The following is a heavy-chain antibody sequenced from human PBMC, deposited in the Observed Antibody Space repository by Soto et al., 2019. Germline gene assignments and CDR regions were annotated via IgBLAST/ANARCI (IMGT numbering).Heavy chain of an antibody. CDR2: ITPFNGDV. J-gene: IGHJ4*02. Sequence: QMQLVQSGAEVKKPGSSVTVSCKALGNTFTYRYLHWVRQAPGQALEWMGWITPFNGDVHYAQKFQGRVTITRDRSINTAYMRMSSLRSEDTAMHYCASGGAGSGPFTWELPDHWGQGTLVTVSS. CDR3: ASGGAGSGPFTWELPDH. CDR1: GNTFTYRY. V-gene: IGHV1-45*02. D-gene: IGHD1-26*01.